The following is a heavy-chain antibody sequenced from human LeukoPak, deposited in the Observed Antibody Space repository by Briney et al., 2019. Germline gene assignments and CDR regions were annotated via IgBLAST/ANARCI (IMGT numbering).Heavy chain of an antibody. Sequence: PGGSLRLPCAASGFTFSSYAMTWVRQAPGKGLEWVSSLSGSGGSTVYADSVKGRFTISRDNSKNTLFLQMNSLRAEDTAVYYCAKQSGYSYASGYYFDFWGQGTLVTVSS. CDR2: LSGSGGST. V-gene: IGHV3-23*01. CDR1: GFTFSSYA. D-gene: IGHD5-18*01. J-gene: IGHJ4*02. CDR3: AKQSGYSYASGYYFDF.